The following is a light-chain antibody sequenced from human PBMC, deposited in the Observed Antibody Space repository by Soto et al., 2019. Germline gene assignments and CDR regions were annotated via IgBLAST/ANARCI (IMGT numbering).Light chain of an antibody. V-gene: IGKV3-20*01. CDR2: GAS. CDR1: QSVSSNY. CDR3: QQYGGSPQT. Sequence: EIVLTQSPGTLSLSPGERATLSCRASQSVSSNYLAWYQQKPGQAPRLLIYGASSRATDIPDRFSGRGSGTDFTLTVTSLEPEDFAVYYCQQYGGSPQTFGQGTKVDIK. J-gene: IGKJ1*01.